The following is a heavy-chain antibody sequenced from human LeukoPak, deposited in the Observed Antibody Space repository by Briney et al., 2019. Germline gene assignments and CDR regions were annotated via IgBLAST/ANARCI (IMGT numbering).Heavy chain of an antibody. CDR1: GFTFSSYG. V-gene: IGHV3-23*01. Sequence: QTGGSLRLSCAASGFTFSSYGMDWVRQAPGKGLEWVSSIIGSGGDTYYADSVKGHFTISRDNSKNTLFLQMNSLRAEDTAVYYCAKARGTDYGDYVIFDYWGQGTLVTVSS. CDR2: IIGSGGDT. J-gene: IGHJ4*02. CDR3: AKARGTDYGDYVIFDY. D-gene: IGHD4-17*01.